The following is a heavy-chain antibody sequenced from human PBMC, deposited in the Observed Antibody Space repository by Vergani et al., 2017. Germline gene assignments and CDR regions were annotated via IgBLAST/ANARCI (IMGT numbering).Heavy chain of an antibody. CDR3: AREPPLTGFFDY. J-gene: IGHJ4*02. CDR1: GSTFTAYY. D-gene: IGHD3-9*01. CDR2: ISPDGFST. V-gene: IGHV1-46*03. Sequence: QVQLVQSGAEVGKPGASVKISCKASGSTFTAYYIHWVRQAPAQGLEWVGVISPDGFSTFYAQKFQGRVTITRDTSTSTVYVEVTSLRSDDTAVYYCAREPPLTGFFDYWGQGTLVTVSS.